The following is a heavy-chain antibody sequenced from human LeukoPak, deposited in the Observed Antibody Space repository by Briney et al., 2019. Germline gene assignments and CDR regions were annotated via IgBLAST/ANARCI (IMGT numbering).Heavy chain of an antibody. CDR2: IYRGGNT. CDR3: AREGAYSSTGWFDP. Sequence: PSETLSLTCSVSGFFISSGYYWGWIRQPPGKGLEWIATIYRGGNTYYNPSRKSRVTISVDTSNNQYSLKLSSVTAADTAVYYCAREGAYSSTGWFDPGGQGTLVIVSS. J-gene: IGHJ5*02. CDR1: GFFISSGYY. V-gene: IGHV4-38-2*02. D-gene: IGHD6-19*01.